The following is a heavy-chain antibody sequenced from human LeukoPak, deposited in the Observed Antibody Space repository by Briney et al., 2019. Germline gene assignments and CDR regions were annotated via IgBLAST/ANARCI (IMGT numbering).Heavy chain of an antibody. Sequence: VASVTVSCKASGYTFTSYAISWVRQAPGQGLEWMGGIIPIFGTANYAQKFQGRVTITADESTSTAYMELSSLRSEDTAVYYCASNGGGGEQGILYYFDYWGQGTLVTVSS. V-gene: IGHV1-69*13. D-gene: IGHD2-15*01. J-gene: IGHJ4*02. CDR3: ASNGGGGEQGILYYFDY. CDR1: GYTFTSYA. CDR2: IIPIFGTA.